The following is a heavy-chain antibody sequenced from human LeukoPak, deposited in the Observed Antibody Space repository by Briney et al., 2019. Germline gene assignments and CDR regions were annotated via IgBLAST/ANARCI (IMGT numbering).Heavy chain of an antibody. CDR2: ITNTAGGT. J-gene: IGHJ4*02. D-gene: IGHD1-1*01. CDR1: GFTFSNYA. CDR3: ARDRVPSDGNWDFDF. V-gene: IGHV3-23*01. Sequence: LPGGSLRLSCGASGFTFSNYAMTWVRQAPGKGLEWVSTITNTAGGTYYADSVKGRYTVSRDNSVNTLYLQMNSLRAEDTAIYYCARDRVPSDGNWDFDFWGQGTLVTVSS.